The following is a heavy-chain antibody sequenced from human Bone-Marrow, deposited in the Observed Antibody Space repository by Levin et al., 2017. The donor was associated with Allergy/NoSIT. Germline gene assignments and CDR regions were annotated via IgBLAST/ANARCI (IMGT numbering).Heavy chain of an antibody. D-gene: IGHD3-10*01. Sequence: GESLKISCAASGFIVSSDYLTWVRQPPGKGLEWVSIIYATGTTFYADSVKGRFTISRDISKDTLYLQMNSLRAEDTAMYYCAGGTYGLTSFVWGQGTLVTVSS. CDR2: IYATGTT. CDR1: GFIVSSDY. CDR3: AGGTYGLTSFV. J-gene: IGHJ4*02. V-gene: IGHV3-53*01.